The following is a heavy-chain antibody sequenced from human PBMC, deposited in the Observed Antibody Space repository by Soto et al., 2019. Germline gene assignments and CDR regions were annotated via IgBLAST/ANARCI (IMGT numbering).Heavy chain of an antibody. J-gene: IGHJ6*03. CDR1: GGSISSYY. CDR2: IYYSGST. CDR3: ARGYCSSTSCHYYYYYYMDV. D-gene: IGHD2-2*01. Sequence: QVQLQESGPGLVKPSETLSLTCTVSGGSISSYYWSWIRQPPGKGLEWIGYIYYSGSTTYNPSLKSRVTISVDTSKNQFSLKLSSVTAADTAVYYCARGYCSSTSCHYYYYYYMDVWGKGTTVTVSS. V-gene: IGHV4-59*01.